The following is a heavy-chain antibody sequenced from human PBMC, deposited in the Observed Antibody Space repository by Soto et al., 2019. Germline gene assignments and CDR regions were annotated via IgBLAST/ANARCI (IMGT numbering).Heavy chain of an antibody. V-gene: IGHV1-8*01. Sequence: GASVKVSCKASGYTFTSYDINWVRQATGQGLEWMGWMNPNSGNTGYAQKFQGRVTMTRNTSISTAYMELSSLRSEDTAVYYCARGHRLKRITMIVVATTGYYFDYWGQGTLVTVSS. CDR1: GYTFTSYD. CDR3: ARGHRLKRITMIVVATTGYYFDY. CDR2: MNPNSGNT. J-gene: IGHJ4*02. D-gene: IGHD3-22*01.